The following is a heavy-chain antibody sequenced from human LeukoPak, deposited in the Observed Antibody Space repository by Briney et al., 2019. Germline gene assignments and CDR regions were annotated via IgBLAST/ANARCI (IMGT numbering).Heavy chain of an antibody. CDR1: GFTFGSYA. V-gene: IGHV3-23*01. J-gene: IGHJ3*02. CDR3: ARSNYYDSRSWGFDI. CDR2: ISGSGGST. Sequence: GGSLRLSCAASGFTFGSYAMSWVRQAPGKGLEWVSTISGSGGSTYYADSVKGRFTISRDNSKNTLYLQMNSLRAEDTAVYYCARSNYYDSRSWGFDIWGQGTMVTVSS. D-gene: IGHD3-22*01.